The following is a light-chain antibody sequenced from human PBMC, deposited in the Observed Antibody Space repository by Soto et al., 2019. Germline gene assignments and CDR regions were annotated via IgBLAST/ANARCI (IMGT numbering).Light chain of an antibody. V-gene: IGKV1-5*03. CDR2: EAS. CDR3: QQYDKYTWT. CDR1: QSVRGW. Sequence: DIQMTHSTSTLSASVGDRVTMTCRASQSVRGWLAWHQQKPGKAPKLLIYEASSVESGVPSRCSGRGSGTECNLTINSLQQDDLATYYCQQYDKYTWTFGRGTKVEV. J-gene: IGKJ1*01.